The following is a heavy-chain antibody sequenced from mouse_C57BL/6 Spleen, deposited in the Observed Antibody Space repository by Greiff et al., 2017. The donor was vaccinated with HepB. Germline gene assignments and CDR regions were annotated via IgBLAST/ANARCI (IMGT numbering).Heavy chain of an antibody. CDR1: GFTFSSYG. CDR3: ARHGDSSATGFAY. V-gene: IGHV5-6*01. D-gene: IGHD3-2*02. CDR2: ISSGGSYT. Sequence: EVKLMESGGDLVKPGGSLKLSCAASGFTFSSYGMSWVCQTPDKRLEWVATISSGGSYTYYPDGVKGRFTISRDNAKNTLYLQMSSRKSEDTAMYYCARHGDSSATGFAYWGQGTLVTVSA. J-gene: IGHJ3*01.